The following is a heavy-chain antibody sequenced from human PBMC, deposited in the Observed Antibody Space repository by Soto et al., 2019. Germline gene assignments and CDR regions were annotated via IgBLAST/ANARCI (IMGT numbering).Heavy chain of an antibody. D-gene: IGHD6-13*01. Sequence: PGASLKISCKGSGYSFTSYWIGWVRQMPGKGLEWMGIIYPGDSDTRYSPSFQGQVTISADKSISTAYLQWSSLKASDTAMYYCASSRFRCSSCQEGAFDIWGQGTMVTVSS. J-gene: IGHJ3*02. CDR1: GYSFTSYW. CDR3: ASSRFRCSSCQEGAFDI. CDR2: IYPGDSDT. V-gene: IGHV5-51*01.